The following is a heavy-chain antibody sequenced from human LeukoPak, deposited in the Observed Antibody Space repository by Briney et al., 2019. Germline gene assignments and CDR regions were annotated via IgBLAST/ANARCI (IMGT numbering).Heavy chain of an antibody. CDR3: ARDFGVATGWFDP. Sequence: SETLSLTCTVSGYSISSGYYWGWIRQPPGKGQEWIGSIYHSGSTYYNPSLKSRVTISVDTSKNQFSLKLSSVTAADTAVYYCARDFGVATGWFDPWGQGTLVTVSS. CDR1: GYSISSGYY. CDR2: IYHSGST. V-gene: IGHV4-38-2*02. J-gene: IGHJ5*02. D-gene: IGHD3-3*01.